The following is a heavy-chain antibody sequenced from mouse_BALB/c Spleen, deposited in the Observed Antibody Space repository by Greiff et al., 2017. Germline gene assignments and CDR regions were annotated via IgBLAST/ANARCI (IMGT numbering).Heavy chain of an antibody. CDR3: ARDPWDGYCWAWFAY. J-gene: IGHJ3*01. D-gene: IGHD2-3*01. CDR2: IWAGGST. V-gene: IGHV2-9*02. Sequence: QVQLMESGPGLVAPSQSLSITCTVSGFSLTSYGVHWVRQPPGKGLEWLGVIWAGGSTNYNSALMSRLSISKDNSKSQVFLKMNSLQTDDTAMYYCARDPWDGYCWAWFAYWGQGTLVTVSA. CDR1: GFSLTSYG.